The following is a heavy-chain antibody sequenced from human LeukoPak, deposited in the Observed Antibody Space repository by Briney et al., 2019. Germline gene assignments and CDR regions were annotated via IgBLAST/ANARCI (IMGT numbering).Heavy chain of an antibody. CDR2: ISGSGGST. Sequence: GGSLRLSCAASGFTFSTYGMNWVRQAPGKGLEWVSAISGSGGSTYYADSVKGRFTISRENSKNTLRLQMNSLRAEDTAVYYCAKADRGHGSGSYPFDSWGQGTLVTVSS. J-gene: IGHJ4*02. CDR1: GFTFSTYG. D-gene: IGHD3-10*01. CDR3: AKADRGHGSGSYPFDS. V-gene: IGHV3-23*01.